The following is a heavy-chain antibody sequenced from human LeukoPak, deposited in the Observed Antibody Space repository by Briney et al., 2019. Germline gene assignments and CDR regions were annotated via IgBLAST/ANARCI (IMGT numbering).Heavy chain of an antibody. D-gene: IGHD2-2*01. V-gene: IGHV1-18*04. CDR3: ARVPLIVVVPAALSGDY. CDR1: GYTFTGYY. CDR2: ISAYNGNT. Sequence: ASVKVSCKASGYTFTGYYMHWVRQAPGQGLEWMGWISAYNGNTNYAQKLQGRVTMTTDTSTSTAYMELRSLRSDDTAVYYCARVPLIVVVPAALSGDYWGQGTLVTVSS. J-gene: IGHJ4*02.